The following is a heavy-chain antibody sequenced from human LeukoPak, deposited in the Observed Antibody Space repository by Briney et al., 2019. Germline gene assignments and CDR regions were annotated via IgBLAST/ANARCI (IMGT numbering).Heavy chain of an antibody. J-gene: IGHJ4*02. CDR2: IKQDESEK. V-gene: IGHV3-7*01. CDR1: GFTFSNYW. CDR3: ARDKIVGASKFDY. D-gene: IGHD1-26*01. Sequence: GGSVRLSCAVSGFTFSNYWMSWVRQAPGEGLEWVADIKQDESEKYYVDSVEGRFTISRDNAKNSLYLQINSLRAEDTAIYYCARDKIVGASKFDYWGQGTLVTVSS.